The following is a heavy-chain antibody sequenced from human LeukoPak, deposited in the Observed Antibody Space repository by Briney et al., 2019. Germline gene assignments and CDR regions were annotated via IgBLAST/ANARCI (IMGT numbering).Heavy chain of an antibody. CDR2: ISSSSSYI. CDR3: AKDPRLYSSGHNWFDP. V-gene: IGHV3-21*04. J-gene: IGHJ5*02. CDR1: GFTFSSYS. Sequence: GGSLRLSCAASGFTFSSYSMNWVRQAPGKGLEWVSSISSSSSYIYYADSVKGRSTISRDNAKNSLYLQMNSLRAEDTAVYYCAKDPRLYSSGHNWFDPWGQGTLVTVSS. D-gene: IGHD6-19*01.